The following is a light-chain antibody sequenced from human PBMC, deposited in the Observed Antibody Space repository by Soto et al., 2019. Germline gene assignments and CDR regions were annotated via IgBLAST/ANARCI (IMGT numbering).Light chain of an antibody. CDR1: STNIGRNP. CDR3: AAWDDSLSGVV. J-gene: IGLJ2*01. CDR2: GND. V-gene: IGLV1-47*02. Sequence: QSVLTQPPAASGTPGQRVTISCSGTSTNIGRNPVYWYQQLPGTAPTLLIYGNDPRPSGVPDRFSGSKSGASASLAISGLRSEDEADYYCAAWDDSLSGVVFGGGTKVTVL.